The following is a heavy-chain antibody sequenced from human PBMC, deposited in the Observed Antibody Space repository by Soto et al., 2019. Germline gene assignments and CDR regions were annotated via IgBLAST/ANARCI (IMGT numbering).Heavy chain of an antibody. CDR1: GGSISSGGYY. CDR2: IYYSGST. D-gene: IGHD2-2*01. CDR3: ARVTTSTQYYYYYMDV. Sequence: PSETLSLTCTVSGGSISSGGYYWSWIRQHPGKGLEWIGYIYYSGSTYYNPSLKSRVTISVDTSKNQFSLKLSSVTAADTAVYYCARVTTSTQYYYYYMDVWGKGTTVTVSS. V-gene: IGHV4-31*03. J-gene: IGHJ6*03.